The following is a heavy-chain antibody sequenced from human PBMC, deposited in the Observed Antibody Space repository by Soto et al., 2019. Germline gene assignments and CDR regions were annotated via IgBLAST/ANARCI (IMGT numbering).Heavy chain of an antibody. CDR2: TYYRSKWYY. J-gene: IGHJ4*01. CDR1: WVSVSSNSAG. V-gene: IGHV6-1*01. CDR3: ARGEQYSGRIFDY. Sequence: SEPPSLTCALTWVSVSSNSAGCSCVRHSPSRGLEWLGRTYYRSKWYYEYAVSVRGRITINPDTSKNQCSLQLNSVTPEETAVYFCARGEQYSGRIFDYWGQGTLVTVSS. D-gene: IGHD1-26*01.